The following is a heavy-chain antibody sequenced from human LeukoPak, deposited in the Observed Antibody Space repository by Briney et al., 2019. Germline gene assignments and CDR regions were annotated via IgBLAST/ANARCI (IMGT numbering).Heavy chain of an antibody. V-gene: IGHV4-59*01. D-gene: IGHD5-18*01. CDR1: GGSISSYD. J-gene: IGHJ4*02. CDR3: ARVRYSYGYNGLFDY. Sequence: PSETLSLTCTVSGGSISSYDWSWIRQPPGKGQKWIGYIYYSGSTNYNPSLKSRVTISVDTSKNQFSLKLSSVTAADTAVYYCARVRYSYGYNGLFDYWGQGTLVTVSS. CDR2: IYYSGST.